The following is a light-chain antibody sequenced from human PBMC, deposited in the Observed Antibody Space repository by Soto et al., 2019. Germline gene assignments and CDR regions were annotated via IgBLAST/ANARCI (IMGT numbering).Light chain of an antibody. CDR3: QSYDSSLSGTGV. V-gene: IGLV1-40*01. Sequence: QSVLTQPPSVSGAPGQRVTISCTGSSSNIGAGYDVHWYKHLPGTAPKLLIYGNSNRPSGVPDRFSGSKSGTSASLAITGLQADDEADYYCQSYDSSLSGTGVFGGGTKLTVL. CDR2: GNS. J-gene: IGLJ3*02. CDR1: SSNIGAGYD.